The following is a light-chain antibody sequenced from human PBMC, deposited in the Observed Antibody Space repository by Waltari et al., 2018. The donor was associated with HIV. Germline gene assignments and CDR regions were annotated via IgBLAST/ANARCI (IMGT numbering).Light chain of an antibody. J-gene: IGKJ1*01. V-gene: IGKV4-1*01. CDR1: QSVLYSTTNKKH. CDR3: QQYYSTPPT. Sequence: DIVMTQSPDSLAVSLGERATINCKSSQSVLYSTTNKKHLHWYQQKPGQPPKLLIYLASTRESGVPDRFSGSGSGTDFTLTISSLQAEDVAVYYCQQYYSTPPTFGQGTKVEIK. CDR2: LAS.